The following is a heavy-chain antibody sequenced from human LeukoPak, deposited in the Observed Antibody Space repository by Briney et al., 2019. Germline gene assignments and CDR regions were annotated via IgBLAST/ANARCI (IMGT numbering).Heavy chain of an antibody. CDR2: VSGSGRGENT. CDR1: GFTFSSSA. Sequence: PGGSLRLSCAASGFTFSSSAMSWVRQAPGKGLEWVSNVSGSGRGENTYYADSVKGRFTISRDNSKNTLILQMNSLRAEDTAVYYCAKNLRFEGNYYYYMDVWGKGTTVTVSS. CDR3: AKNLRFEGNYYYYMDV. D-gene: IGHD3-16*01. V-gene: IGHV3-23*01. J-gene: IGHJ6*03.